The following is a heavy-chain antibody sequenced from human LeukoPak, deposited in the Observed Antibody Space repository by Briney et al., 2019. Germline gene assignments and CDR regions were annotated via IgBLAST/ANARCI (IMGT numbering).Heavy chain of an antibody. CDR3: ARVSDTSMVTPGFDS. Sequence: ASVKVSCKTSGYNFNRCTITWVRQAPGQGLEWMGWVSTSNGATNYAEKFQGGVTMTTEAVTKTAYMELRRLTSGDTAMYFCARVSDTSMVTPGFDSWGQGTLVTVS. V-gene: IGHV1-18*01. CDR2: VSTSNGAT. D-gene: IGHD5-18*01. CDR1: GYNFNRCT. J-gene: IGHJ4*02.